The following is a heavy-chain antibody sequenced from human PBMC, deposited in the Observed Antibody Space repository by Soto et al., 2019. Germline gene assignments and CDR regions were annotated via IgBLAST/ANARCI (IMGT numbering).Heavy chain of an antibody. Sequence: GCLRVSCAASGFTFSSYSMNWVRQAPGKGLEWVSYISSSSSTIYYADSVKGRFTISRDNAKNSLYLQMNSLRDEDTAVYYCARAVRFLEWFHYYYGMHFWRQGTTVTVSS. CDR2: ISSSSSTI. CDR1: GFTFSSYS. D-gene: IGHD3-3*01. V-gene: IGHV3-48*02. CDR3: ARAVRFLEWFHYYYGMHF. J-gene: IGHJ6*02.